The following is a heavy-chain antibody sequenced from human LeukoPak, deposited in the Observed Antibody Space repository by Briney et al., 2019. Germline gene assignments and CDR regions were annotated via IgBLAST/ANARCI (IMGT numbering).Heavy chain of an antibody. CDR1: GGSISSYY. D-gene: IGHD5-24*01. CDR3: ARRDGYL. CDR2: IYYSGST. V-gene: IGHV4-59*01. J-gene: IGHJ5*02. Sequence: SETLSLTCTVSGGSISSYYWSWIRQPPGKGLEWIGYIYYSGSTNYNPSLKSRVTISVDTSKNQFSLKLSSATAADAAVYYCARRDGYLWGQGTLVTVSS.